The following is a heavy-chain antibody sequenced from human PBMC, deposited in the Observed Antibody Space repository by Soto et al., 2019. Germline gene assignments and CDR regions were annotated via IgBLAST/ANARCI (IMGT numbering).Heavy chain of an antibody. D-gene: IGHD2-8*02. CDR2: MSYDESNK. J-gene: IGHJ3*02. CDR1: GFTFSAYA. Sequence: QVQLVESGGGVVQPGRSMRLSCAASGFTFSAYAMHWVRQAPGKGLQWVAVMSYDESNKYYPDSVKGRFTISRDNSKNTLYMQMNSLRVEDTAVYYCARDLTKANWWTYEASDIWAQGTMVTVAS. CDR3: ARDLTKANWWTYEASDI. V-gene: IGHV3-30-3*01.